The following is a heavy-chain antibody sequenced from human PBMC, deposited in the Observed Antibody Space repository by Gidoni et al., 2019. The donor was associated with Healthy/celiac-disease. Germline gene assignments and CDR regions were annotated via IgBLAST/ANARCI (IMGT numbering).Heavy chain of an antibody. J-gene: IGHJ4*02. CDR2: IDPSDSYT. V-gene: IGHV5-10-1*01. CDR1: GYSFTSYW. D-gene: IGHD3-3*01. Sequence: GSGYSFTSYWISWVRQMPGKGLEWMGRIDPSDSYTNYSPSFQGHVTISADKSISTAYLQWSSLKASDTAMYYCARPGFWSGYSDYWGQGTLVTVSS. CDR3: ARPGFWSGYSDY.